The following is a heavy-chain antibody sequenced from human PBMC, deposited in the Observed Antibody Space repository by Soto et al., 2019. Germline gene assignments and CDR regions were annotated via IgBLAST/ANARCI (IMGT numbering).Heavy chain of an antibody. V-gene: IGHV1-18*01. J-gene: IGHJ6*02. Sequence: QVQLVQSGAAVKKPGASVKVSCKASGYTFTSYGISWVRQAPGQGLEWMGWISAYNGNTNYAQKLQGRVTMTTNASTSTAYMELRSLRSDDTAVYYCAIDREYYCSGGSCWLAYYYGMDVWGQGTTVTVSS. D-gene: IGHD2-15*01. CDR3: AIDREYYCSGGSCWLAYYYGMDV. CDR1: GYTFTSYG. CDR2: ISAYNGNT.